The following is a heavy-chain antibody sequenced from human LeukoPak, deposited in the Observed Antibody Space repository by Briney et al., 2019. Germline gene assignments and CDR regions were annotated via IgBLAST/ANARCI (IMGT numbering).Heavy chain of an antibody. J-gene: IGHJ4*02. D-gene: IGHD2-15*01. CDR3: ARALNPLPGTYYFDY. CDR2: IYISGST. Sequence: AETLSLTCTVSGASINSHYWSWIRQPAGKGLEWIGRIYISGSTNYNSSLQSRVTMSVDTSKNQFSLKLSSVTAADTAVYYCARALNPLPGTYYFDYWGQGTLVTVSS. V-gene: IGHV4-4*07. CDR1: GASINSHY.